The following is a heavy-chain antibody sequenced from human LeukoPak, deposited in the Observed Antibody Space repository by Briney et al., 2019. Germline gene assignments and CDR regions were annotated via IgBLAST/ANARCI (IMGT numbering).Heavy chain of an antibody. CDR3: ARGRDSSSPYYFDY. V-gene: IGHV1-3*01. D-gene: IGHD6-6*01. CDR1: GYTFTNYA. CDR2: INAGNGNT. Sequence: ASVKVSCKASGYTFTNYAMHWVRQAPGQRLEWMGWINAGNGNTKYSQKFQGRVTITRDSSASTAYMELSSLRSEDTAVYYCARGRDSSSPYYFDYWGQGTLVTVSS. J-gene: IGHJ4*02.